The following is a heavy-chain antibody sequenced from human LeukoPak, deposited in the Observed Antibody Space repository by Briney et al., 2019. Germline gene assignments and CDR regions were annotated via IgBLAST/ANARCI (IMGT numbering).Heavy chain of an antibody. CDR1: GYSFTSYW. D-gene: IGHD3-10*01. CDR2: IYPGDSDT. CDR3: ARQRSAGGSGSPYFDY. Sequence: GESLKISCKGSGYSFTSYWIGWVRQMPGKGLEWMGIIYPGDSDTRYSPSFQGQVTISADKSISTAYLQWSSLKASDTAMYYCARQRSAGGSGSPYFDYWGQGTLVTVSS. V-gene: IGHV5-51*01. J-gene: IGHJ4*02.